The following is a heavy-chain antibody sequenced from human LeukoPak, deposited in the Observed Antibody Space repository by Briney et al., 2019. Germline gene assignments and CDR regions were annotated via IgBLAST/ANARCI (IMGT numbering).Heavy chain of an antibody. J-gene: IGHJ4*02. Sequence: ASVKVSCKASGYTFTDYCMHWVRQAPGQGLEWMGWINPNSGGTKYAEKFQGRVTMTRDTSISTAYMELYSLRSDDTAVYYCAKGWGAITVAGTTDYWGRGTLVTVSS. CDR3: AKGWGAITVAGTTDY. CDR2: INPNSGGT. D-gene: IGHD6-19*01. CDR1: GYTFTDYC. V-gene: IGHV1-2*02.